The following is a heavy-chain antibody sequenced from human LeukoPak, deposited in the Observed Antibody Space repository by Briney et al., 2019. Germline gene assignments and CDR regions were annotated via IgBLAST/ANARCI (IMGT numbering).Heavy chain of an antibody. CDR2: ISYDGSNK. J-gene: IGHJ4*02. CDR1: GFTFSSYA. CDR3: ASGSYGEQGY. D-gene: IGHD4-17*01. V-gene: IGHV3-30-3*01. Sequence: PGGSLRLSCAASGFTFSSYAMHWVRQAPGKGLEWVAVISYDGSNKYYADSVKGRFTISRDNSKNTLYLQMNSLRAEDTAVYYCASGSYGEQGYWGQGTLVTVSS.